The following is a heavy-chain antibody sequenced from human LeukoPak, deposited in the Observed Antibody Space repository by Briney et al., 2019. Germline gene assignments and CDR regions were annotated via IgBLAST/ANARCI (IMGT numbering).Heavy chain of an antibody. V-gene: IGHV4-59*01. CDR2: IYYSGST. D-gene: IGHD6-6*01. CDR3: ARSYSSSLDY. CDR1: GGSTSSYY. J-gene: IGHJ4*02. Sequence: SETLSLTCTVSGGSTSSYYWSWIRQPPGKGLEWIGYIYYSGSTNYNPSLKSRVTISVDTSKNQFSLKLSSVTAADTAVYYCARSYSSSLDYWGQGTLVTVSS.